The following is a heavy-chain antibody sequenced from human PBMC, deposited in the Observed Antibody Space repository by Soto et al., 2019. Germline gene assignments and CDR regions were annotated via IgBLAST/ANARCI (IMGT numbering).Heavy chain of an antibody. CDR1: GYTFNSLG. Sequence: QVQLVPSGPEVKKPGASVKVSCKGSGYTFNSLGITWVRPAPGHGLAWMGWLSGYNANTKYAQKFQGRVTMTTDTSTSTAHIELRRLRSDATSLYYCARYFWSGRLSDHFDFWGQGTLFTVSS. J-gene: IGHJ4*02. CDR2: LSGYNANT. CDR3: ARYFWSGRLSDHFDF. V-gene: IGHV1-18*01. D-gene: IGHD3-3*01.